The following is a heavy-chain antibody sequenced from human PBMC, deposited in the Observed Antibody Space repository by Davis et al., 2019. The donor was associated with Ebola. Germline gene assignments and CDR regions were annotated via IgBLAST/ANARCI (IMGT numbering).Heavy chain of an antibody. D-gene: IGHD3-22*01. CDR1: GFSLSNARMG. CDR3: AHSSITATMIVVVISYYFDY. J-gene: IGHJ4*02. Sequence: SGPTLVKPTETLTLTCSVSGFSLSNARMGVSWIRQPPGKALEWLAHIFSNDEKSYSTSLKSRLTISKDTSNSQVVLTMTNMDPVDTATYYCAHSSITATMIVVVISYYFDYWGQGTLVTVSS. CDR2: IFSNDEK. V-gene: IGHV2-26*01.